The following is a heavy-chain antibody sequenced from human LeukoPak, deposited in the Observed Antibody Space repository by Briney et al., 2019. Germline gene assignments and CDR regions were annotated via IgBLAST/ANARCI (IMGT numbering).Heavy chain of an antibody. CDR1: GFTFSSYW. D-gene: IGHD3-16*01. CDR2: IKQDGSEK. CDR3: ARDLSEFLIDY. Sequence: PGGSLRLPCAASGFTFSSYWMSWVRQAPGKGLEWVANIKQDGSEKYYVDSVKGRFTISRDNAKNSLYLQMNSLRAEDTAVYYCARDLSEFLIDYWGQGTLVTVSS. V-gene: IGHV3-7*03. J-gene: IGHJ4*02.